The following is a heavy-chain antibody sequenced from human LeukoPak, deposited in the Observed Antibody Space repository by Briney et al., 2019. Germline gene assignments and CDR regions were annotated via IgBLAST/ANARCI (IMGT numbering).Heavy chain of an antibody. Sequence: PGGSLRLSCAASGFTFSSYSMNWVRQAPGKGLEWVSYISSSSSTIYYADSVKGRFTISRDNAKNSLYLQMSSLRAEDTAVYYCARDAGSSWYSNWFDPWGQGTLVTVSS. CDR3: ARDAGSSWYSNWFDP. CDR2: ISSSSSTI. D-gene: IGHD6-13*01. J-gene: IGHJ5*02. V-gene: IGHV3-48*01. CDR1: GFTFSSYS.